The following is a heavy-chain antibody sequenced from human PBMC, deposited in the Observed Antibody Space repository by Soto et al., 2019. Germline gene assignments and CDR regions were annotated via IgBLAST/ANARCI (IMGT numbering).Heavy chain of an antibody. CDR3: EGRDDPSHV. V-gene: IGHV3-33*01. J-gene: IGHJ3*01. CDR1: GFTFSNYG. D-gene: IGHD3-16*01. CDR2: IWHDGSQK. Sequence: QVQLVESGGGVVQPGTSLRLSCVATGFTFSNYGIHWVRQAPGRGLEWVAVIWHDGSQKYLADSVRGRFTISRDNSKNTVYLQMNSLRVEDTAVYYCEGRDDPSHVWGQGTMVTVSS.